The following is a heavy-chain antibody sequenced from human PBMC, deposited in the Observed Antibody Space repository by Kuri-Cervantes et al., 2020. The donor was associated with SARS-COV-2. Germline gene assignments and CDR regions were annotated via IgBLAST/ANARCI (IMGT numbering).Heavy chain of an antibody. CDR2: INPNSGGT. Sequence: ASVKVSCKASGGTFSSYAISWVRQAPGQGLEWMGWINPNSGGTNYAQRFQGRVTMTRDTSISTAYMELSRLRSDDTAVYYCARVFYDFYSGRRTYYFDYWGRGTLVTVSS. CDR3: ARVFYDFYSGRRTYYFDY. CDR1: GGTFSSYA. J-gene: IGHJ4*02. D-gene: IGHD3-3*01. V-gene: IGHV1-2*02.